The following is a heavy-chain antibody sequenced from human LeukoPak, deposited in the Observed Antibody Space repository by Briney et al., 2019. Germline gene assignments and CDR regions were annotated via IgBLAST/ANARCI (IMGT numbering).Heavy chain of an antibody. CDR3: ARGVTFPRWYYYGMDV. Sequence: SVKVSCKASGGTFSSYAISWVRQAPGQGLEWMRGIIPIFGTANYAQKFQGRVTITADESTSTAYMELSSLRSEDTAVYYCARGVTFPRWYYYGMDVWGQGTTVTVSS. CDR2: IIPIFGTA. CDR1: GGTFSSYA. D-gene: IGHD1-20*01. J-gene: IGHJ6*02. V-gene: IGHV1-69*13.